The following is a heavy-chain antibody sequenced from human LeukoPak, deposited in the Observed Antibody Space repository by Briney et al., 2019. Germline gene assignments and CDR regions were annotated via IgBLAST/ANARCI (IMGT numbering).Heavy chain of an antibody. Sequence: SETLSLTCTVSGGSISTYYWNWIRQPPGKGLEWIGYIYYSGRTNYNPSLKSRVTISVDTSKNQFSLKLSSVTAADTAVYYCARVSADGSGSYYNALGYYYYYMDVWGKGTTVTISS. CDR1: GGSISTYY. CDR2: IYYSGRT. CDR3: ARVSADGSGSYYNALGYYYYYMDV. D-gene: IGHD3-10*01. J-gene: IGHJ6*03. V-gene: IGHV4-59*01.